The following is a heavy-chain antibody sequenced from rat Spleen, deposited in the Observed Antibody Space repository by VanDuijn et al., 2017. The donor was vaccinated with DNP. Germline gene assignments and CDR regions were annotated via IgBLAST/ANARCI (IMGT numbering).Heavy chain of an antibody. V-gene: IGHV5-20*01. J-gene: IGHJ2*01. CDR3: TTDFERGY. CDR1: GFTLTDYF. Sequence: EVQLVESGGGLVQPGRSLKISCEVSGFTLTDYFMAWVRQAPKKGLEWVASISATGSSTSYRDSVKGRFTISRDNPKNTLHLQMDSLRSEDTATYYCTTDFERGYWGQGVMVTVSS. D-gene: IGHD1-11*01. CDR2: ISATGSST.